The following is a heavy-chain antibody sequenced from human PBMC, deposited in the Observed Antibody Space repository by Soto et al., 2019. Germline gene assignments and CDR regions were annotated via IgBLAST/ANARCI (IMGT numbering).Heavy chain of an antibody. Sequence: PVGSLRLSCTASGFTFGDYAMSWFRQAPGKGLEWVGFIRSKAYGGTTYYGDSVKGRFTISRDNAKNTLVLQMNSLRADDTAVYYCAGSRLVVVAGTPLDSWGQGTLVTVSS. V-gene: IGHV3-49*03. CDR1: GFTFGDYA. D-gene: IGHD6-19*01. J-gene: IGHJ4*02. CDR2: IRSKAYGGTT. CDR3: AGSRLVVVAGTPLDS.